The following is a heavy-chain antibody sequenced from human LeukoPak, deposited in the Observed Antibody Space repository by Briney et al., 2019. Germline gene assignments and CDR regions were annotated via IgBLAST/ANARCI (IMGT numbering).Heavy chain of an antibody. Sequence: GGSLRLSCEASGFTFSSYWMFWVRQAPGKGLAWVSRINTDGSSTNYADSVRGRFPISRDNAENTLYLQMDSLRAEDTAVYYCARDLHWNQLGLWGQGTLVSVSS. CDR3: ARDLHWNQLGL. CDR2: INTDGSST. V-gene: IGHV3-74*01. J-gene: IGHJ4*02. CDR1: GFTFSSYW. D-gene: IGHD1-1*01.